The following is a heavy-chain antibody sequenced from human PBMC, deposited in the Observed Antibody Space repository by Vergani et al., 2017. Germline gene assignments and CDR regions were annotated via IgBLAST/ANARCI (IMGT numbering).Heavy chain of an antibody. CDR1: GGSISSGGYY. CDR3: ARDSSDSPGSPGRYYYYGMDV. J-gene: IGHJ6*02. D-gene: IGHD2-15*01. CDR2: IYYSGST. V-gene: IGHV4-31*03. Sequence: QVQLQESGPGLVKPSQTLSLTCTVSGGSISSGGYYWSWIRQHPGKGLEWIGYIYYSGSTYYNPSLKSRVTISVDTSKNQFSLKLSSVTAADTAVYYCARDSSDSPGSPGRYYYYGMDVWGQGTTVTVSS.